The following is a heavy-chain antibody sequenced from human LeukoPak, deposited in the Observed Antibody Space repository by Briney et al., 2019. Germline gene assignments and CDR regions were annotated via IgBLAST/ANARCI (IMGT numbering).Heavy chain of an antibody. J-gene: IGHJ4*02. D-gene: IGHD1-26*01. V-gene: IGHV1-2*02. CDR2: INPNSGGT. CDR1: GYTFTDYY. CDR3: ARGLPRTKVGAIDY. Sequence: ASVKVSCKASGYTFTDYYMHWVRQAPGQGLEWMGWINPNSGGTNYAQKFQGRVTMTRDTSISTAYMELSRLRSDDTAVYYCARGLPRTKVGAIDYWGQGTLVTVSS.